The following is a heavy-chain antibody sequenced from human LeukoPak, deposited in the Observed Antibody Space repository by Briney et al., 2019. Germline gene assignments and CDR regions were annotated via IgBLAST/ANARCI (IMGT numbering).Heavy chain of an antibody. Sequence: GGSLRLSCAASGFTVSSNYMSWVRQAPGKGLEWVSVIYSGGSTYYADSVKGRFTISRDNSKNTLYLQMNSLRAEDTAVYYCARGTYTSGWYYLDSWGQGTLVTVSS. J-gene: IGHJ4*02. CDR2: IYSGGST. CDR1: GFTVSSNY. CDR3: ARGTYTSGWYYLDS. D-gene: IGHD6-19*01. V-gene: IGHV3-66*01.